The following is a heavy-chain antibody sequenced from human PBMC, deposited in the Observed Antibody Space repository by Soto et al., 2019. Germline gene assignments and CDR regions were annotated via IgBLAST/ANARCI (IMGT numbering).Heavy chain of an antibody. CDR2: MNPNSGNT. CDR3: AGGGGYSSSWFYYYYGMDV. D-gene: IGHD6-13*01. Sequence: ASVKVSCKASGYTFTSYDINWVRQATGQGLEWMGWMNPNSGNTGYAQKFQGRVTMTRNTSISTAYMELSSLRSEDTAVYYCAGGGGYSSSWFYYYYGMDVWGQGTTVTSP. CDR1: GYTFTSYD. J-gene: IGHJ6*02. V-gene: IGHV1-8*01.